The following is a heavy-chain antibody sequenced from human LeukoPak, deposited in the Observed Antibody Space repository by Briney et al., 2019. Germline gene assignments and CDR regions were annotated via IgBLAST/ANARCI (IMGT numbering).Heavy chain of an antibody. Sequence: GTSVKVSCKASGFTFTSSAMQWVRQARGQRLEWIGWIVVGSGNTNYAQKFQERVTITRDMSTCTAYMELSSLRSEDTAVYYCAAETQSGYYYYGMDVWGQGTTVTVSS. V-gene: IGHV1-58*02. CDR3: AAETQSGYYYYGMDV. J-gene: IGHJ6*02. D-gene: IGHD6-25*01. CDR2: IVVGSGNT. CDR1: GFTFTSSA.